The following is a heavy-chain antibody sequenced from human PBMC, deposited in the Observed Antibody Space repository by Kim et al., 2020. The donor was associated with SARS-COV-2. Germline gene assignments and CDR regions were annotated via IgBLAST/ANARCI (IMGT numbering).Heavy chain of an antibody. J-gene: IGHJ4*02. CDR1: GFTFSSYA. CDR2: ISGSGGST. V-gene: IGHV3-23*01. Sequence: GGSLRLSCAASGFTFSSYAMSWVRQAPGKGLEWVSAISGSGGSTYYADSVKGRFTISRDNSKNTLYLQMNSLRAEDTAVYYCAKDLGLRQLVRGAFDYWGQGTLVTVSS. D-gene: IGHD6-13*01. CDR3: AKDLGLRQLVRGAFDY.